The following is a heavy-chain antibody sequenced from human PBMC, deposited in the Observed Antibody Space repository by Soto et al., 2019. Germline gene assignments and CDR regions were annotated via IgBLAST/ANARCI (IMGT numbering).Heavy chain of an antibody. CDR3: ARGGLRAAAGIPPDY. CDR1: GFTFSSYA. V-gene: IGHV3-30-3*01. D-gene: IGHD6-13*01. Sequence: QVQLVESGGGVVQPGRSLRLCCAASGFTFSSYAMHWVRQAPGKGLEWVAVISYDGSNKYYADSVKGRFTISRDNSKNTLYLQMNSLRAEDTAVYYCARGGLRAAAGIPPDYWGQGTLVTVSS. J-gene: IGHJ4*02. CDR2: ISYDGSNK.